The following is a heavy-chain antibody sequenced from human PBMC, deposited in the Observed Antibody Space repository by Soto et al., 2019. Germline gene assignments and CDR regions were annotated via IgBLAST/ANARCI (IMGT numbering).Heavy chain of an antibody. Sequence: SETLSLTCTVSGGSIRDYYWGWIRQPPGKGLEWIGYIFYSGSTNYNPSLTSRVTISVDTSKNQFSLKLSSVTAADTAVYYCARIVGSGELSNWFDPWGQGTLVTVSS. CDR1: GGSIRDYY. CDR2: IFYSGST. V-gene: IGHV4-59*12. CDR3: ARIVGSGELSNWFDP. D-gene: IGHD2-15*01. J-gene: IGHJ5*02.